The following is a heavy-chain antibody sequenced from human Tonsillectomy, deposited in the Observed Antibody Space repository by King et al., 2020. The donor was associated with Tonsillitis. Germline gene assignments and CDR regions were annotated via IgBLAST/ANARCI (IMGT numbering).Heavy chain of an antibody. CDR2: IHYSGST. V-gene: IGHV4-59*01. J-gene: IGHJ6*02. Sequence: VQLQESGPGLVKPSETLSLTCTVSGGSISNYYWSWIRQPPGKGLEYIGYIHYSGSTNCNPSLKSRVTISVDTSKNQFSLKVSSVTAADTAVYYCARLPPTGPYQHGMDVWGQGTPVTVSS. D-gene: IGHD2-2*01. CDR3: ARLPPTGPYQHGMDV. CDR1: GGSISNYY.